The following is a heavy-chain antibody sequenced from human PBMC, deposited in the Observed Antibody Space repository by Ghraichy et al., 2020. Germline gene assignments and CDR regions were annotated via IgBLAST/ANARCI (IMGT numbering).Heavy chain of an antibody. CDR2: TYYRSKWYN. J-gene: IGHJ4*02. CDR3: ARGWPYFDY. CDR1: GDSVSRDSAA. D-gene: IGHD2-15*01. V-gene: IGHV6-1*01. Sequence: SCAISGDSVSRDSAAWNWIRQSSSRGLEWLGRTYYRSKWYNDYAVSVKSRITINPDTSKNQFSLQLSSVTPEDTAVYYCARGWPYFDYWGQGTLVTVSS.